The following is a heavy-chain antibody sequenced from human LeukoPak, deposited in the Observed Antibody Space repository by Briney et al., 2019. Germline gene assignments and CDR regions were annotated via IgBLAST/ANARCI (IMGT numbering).Heavy chain of an antibody. Sequence: GASVKVSCKASGYTFTGYYMHWVRQAPGQGLEWMGWINPNSGGTNYAQKFQGRVTMTRDTSISTAYMELSRLRSDDTAVYYCARGRFRTIAAAGTRSRDYFDYWGQGTLVTVSS. D-gene: IGHD6-13*01. CDR3: ARGRFRTIAAAGTRSRDYFDY. CDR2: INPNSGGT. J-gene: IGHJ4*02. CDR1: GYTFTGYY. V-gene: IGHV1-2*02.